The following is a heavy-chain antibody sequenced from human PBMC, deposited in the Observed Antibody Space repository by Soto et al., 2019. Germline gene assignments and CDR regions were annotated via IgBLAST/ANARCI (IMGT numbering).Heavy chain of an antibody. V-gene: IGHV4-4*02. CDR1: GGSISRYY. CDR3: ARGDGNYYDISDYHY. J-gene: IGHJ4*02. CDR2: IYHSGST. Sequence: SETLSLTCTVSGGSISRYYWSWVRQPPGKGLEWIGEIYHSGSTYYNPSLKSRVTISEDKSKNQFSLKLYSVTAADTAVYYCARGDGNYYDISDYHYWGQGTLVTVSS. D-gene: IGHD3-22*01.